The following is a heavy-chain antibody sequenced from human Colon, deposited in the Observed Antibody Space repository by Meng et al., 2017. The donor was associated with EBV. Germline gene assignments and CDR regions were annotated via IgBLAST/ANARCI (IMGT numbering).Heavy chain of an antibody. CDR2: IYYSGST. D-gene: IGHD6-19*01. V-gene: IGHV4-31*03. CDR3: ARVSSGWDYFDY. CDR1: GGSVSSGGYY. Sequence: QVQLQESGPGLVKPSQTLSLTGTVSGGSVSSGGYYWTWIRQHPGKGLEWFGHIYYSGSTFYNPSLKRRVIISIDTSKNQFSLNLRSVTAADTAVYYCARVSSGWDYFDYWGQGPLVTVYS. J-gene: IGHJ4*02.